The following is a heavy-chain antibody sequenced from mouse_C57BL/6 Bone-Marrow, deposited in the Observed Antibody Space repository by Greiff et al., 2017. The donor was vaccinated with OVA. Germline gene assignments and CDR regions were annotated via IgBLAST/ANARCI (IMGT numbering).Heavy chain of an antibody. J-gene: IGHJ1*03. CDR3: YYYGSSYWYFDV. CDR2: IHPNSGST. Sequence: VQLQQPGAELVKPGASVKLSCKASGYTFTSYWMHWVKQRPGQGLEWIGMIHPNSGSTNYNEKFKSKATLTVDKSSSTAYMQLSSLTSEDSAVYYCYYYGSSYWYFDVWGTGTTVTVSS. D-gene: IGHD1-1*01. V-gene: IGHV1-64*01. CDR1: GYTFTSYW.